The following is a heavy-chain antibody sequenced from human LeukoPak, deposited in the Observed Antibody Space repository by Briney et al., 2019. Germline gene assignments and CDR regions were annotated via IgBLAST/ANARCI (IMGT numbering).Heavy chain of an antibody. CDR3: ARLDILTGYDRDY. CDR1: GFTFSSYA. V-gene: IGHV3-30-3*01. Sequence: GGSLRLSCAASGFTFSSYAMHWVRQAPGKGLEWVAVISYDGSNKYYADSVKGRFTISRDNSKNTLYLQMNSLRAEDTAVYYCARLDILTGYDRDYWGQGTLVTVSS. CDR2: ISYDGSNK. D-gene: IGHD3-9*01. J-gene: IGHJ4*02.